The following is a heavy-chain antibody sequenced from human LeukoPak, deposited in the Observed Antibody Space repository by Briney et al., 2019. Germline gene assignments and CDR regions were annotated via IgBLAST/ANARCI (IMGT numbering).Heavy chain of an antibody. CDR1: GFTVSRNY. CDR3: ATFYDSSGYYKDY. V-gene: IGHV3-66*01. D-gene: IGHD3-22*01. CDR2: IYSGGST. J-gene: IGHJ4*02. Sequence: GGSLRLSCAASGFTVSRNYMSWVRQAPGKGLEWVSVIYSGGSTYYADSVKGRFTISTDISKNTLFLQMNSLRAEDTAVYYCATFYDSSGYYKDYWGQGTLVTVSS.